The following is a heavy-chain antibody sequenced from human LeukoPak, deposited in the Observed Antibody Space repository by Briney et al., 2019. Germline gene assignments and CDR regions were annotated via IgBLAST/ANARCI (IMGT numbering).Heavy chain of an antibody. CDR1: GGSISSYY. V-gene: IGHV4-4*07. J-gene: IGHJ6*02. D-gene: IGHD4-17*01. Sequence: PSETLSLTCTVSGGSISSYYWSWIRQPAGKGLEWIGRIYTSGSTNYNPSLKSRVTMSVDTSKNQFSLKLSSVTAADTAVYYCARVEDYGDSNYGMDVWGQGTMVTVSS. CDR2: IYTSGST. CDR3: ARVEDYGDSNYGMDV.